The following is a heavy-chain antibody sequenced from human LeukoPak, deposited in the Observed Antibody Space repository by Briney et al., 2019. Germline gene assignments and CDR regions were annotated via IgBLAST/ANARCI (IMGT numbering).Heavy chain of an antibody. CDR1: GGSISNYY. J-gene: IGHJ4*02. CDR2: IYSSGST. Sequence: SETLSLTCTVSGGSISNYYWSWIRQPPGKGLEWIGYIYSSGSTNFNPSLKSRVTISVDASKNHFSLNLSSVTAADTAVYYCARWGSIAVARFDYWGQGTLVTVSS. CDR3: ARWGSIAVARFDY. D-gene: IGHD6-6*01. V-gene: IGHV4-59*01.